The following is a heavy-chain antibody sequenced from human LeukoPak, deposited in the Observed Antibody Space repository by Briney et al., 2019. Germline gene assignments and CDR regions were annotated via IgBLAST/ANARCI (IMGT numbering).Heavy chain of an antibody. J-gene: IGHJ4*02. Sequence: GGSLRLSCAASGFTFSSYGMHWVRQAPGKGLEWVAVISYDGSNKYYADSVKGRFTISRDNAKNSLYLQMNSLRAEDTAVYYCAKTDEAADTAMAHFDYWGQGTLVTVSS. CDR1: GFTFSSYG. D-gene: IGHD5-18*01. CDR3: AKTDEAADTAMAHFDY. V-gene: IGHV3-30*18. CDR2: ISYDGSNK.